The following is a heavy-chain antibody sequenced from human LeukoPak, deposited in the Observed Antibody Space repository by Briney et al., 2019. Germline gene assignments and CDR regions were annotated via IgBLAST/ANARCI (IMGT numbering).Heavy chain of an antibody. D-gene: IGHD6-19*01. Sequence: PGGSLRLSCAASGFTFDDFAMHWVRQAPGKGLEWVSGLNWNSAATGYADSVKVRFTISRDNAKNSLFLQMNSLGPEDTAMYYCAKDTHVAVTGTFDYWGQGTLVTVSS. CDR2: LNWNSAAT. CDR3: AKDTHVAVTGTFDY. CDR1: GFTFDDFA. J-gene: IGHJ4*02. V-gene: IGHV3-9*01.